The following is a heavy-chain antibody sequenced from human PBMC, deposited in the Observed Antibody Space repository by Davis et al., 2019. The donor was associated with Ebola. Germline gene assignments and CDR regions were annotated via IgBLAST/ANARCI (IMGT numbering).Heavy chain of an antibody. CDR1: GYTFTSYD. CDR2: INPNSGGT. J-gene: IGHJ5*02. D-gene: IGHD1-7*01. V-gene: IGHV1-2*04. CDR3: TRDRGITGTTYWFDP. Sequence: AASVKVSCKASGYTFTSYDINWVRQAPGQGLEWMGWINPNSGGTNYAQKFQGWVTMTRDTSISTAYMELSSLRSEDTAVYYCTRDRGITGTTYWFDPWGQGTLVTVSS.